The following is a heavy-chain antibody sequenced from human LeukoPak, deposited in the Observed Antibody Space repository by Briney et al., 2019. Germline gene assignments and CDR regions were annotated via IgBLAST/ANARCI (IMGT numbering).Heavy chain of an antibody. J-gene: IGHJ5*02. Sequence: ASVEVSCKASGYTFTSHYMHWVRQAPGQGLEWVGYINPNGGGTTYAQKFQGRVTMTRDTPTSTVYMELSSLRSEDTAVYYCARDSGYSSSWYATWGQGTLVTVSS. CDR1: GYTFTSHY. CDR3: ARDSGYSSSWYAT. V-gene: IGHV1-46*01. CDR2: INPNGGGT. D-gene: IGHD6-13*01.